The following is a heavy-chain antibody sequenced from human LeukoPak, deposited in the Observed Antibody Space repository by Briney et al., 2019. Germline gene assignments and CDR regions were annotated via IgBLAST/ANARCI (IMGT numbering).Heavy chain of an antibody. D-gene: IGHD2-8*01. CDR3: ARVLGCTNGVCPYYYYYYMDV. CDR2: INWNGGST. Sequence: GGSLRLSCAASGFTFDDYGMSWVRQAPGKGLEWVSGINWNGGSTGYVDSVKGRFTISRDNAKNSLYLQMNSPRAEDTALYYCARVLGCTNGVCPYYYYYYMDVWGKGTTVTVSS. CDR1: GFTFDDYG. J-gene: IGHJ6*03. V-gene: IGHV3-20*04.